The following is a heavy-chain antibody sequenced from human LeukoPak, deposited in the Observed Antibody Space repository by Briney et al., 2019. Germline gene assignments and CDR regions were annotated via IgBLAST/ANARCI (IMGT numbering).Heavy chain of an antibody. CDR1: GFSFTWFS. CDR2: LSYTESYR. CDR3: VAAHYSGGWHYFDY. D-gene: IGHD4-23*01. J-gene: IGHJ4*02. Sequence: GESLRLSCVASGFSFTWFSMSWARRAPGKGLEWVSSLSYTESYRYYADSVRGRFTISRDNAKNSLYLQMDSLRVEDTAVYYRVAAHYSGGWHYFDYWGQGALVTVS. V-gene: IGHV3-21*01.